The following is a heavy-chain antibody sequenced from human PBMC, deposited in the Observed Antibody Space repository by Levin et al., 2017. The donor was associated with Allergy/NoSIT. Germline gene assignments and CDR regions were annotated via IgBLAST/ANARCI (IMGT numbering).Heavy chain of an antibody. Sequence: PGGSLRLSCAASGFTFSDFWMHWVRQAPGKGLVWVSHVNNDGSSTYADSVKGRFTISRDNAKNTLYLQMNSLRAEDTAVYYCVRDSPNSRFDPWGQGILVTVSS. CDR1: GFTFSDFW. J-gene: IGHJ5*02. CDR2: VNNDGSST. V-gene: IGHV3-74*01. CDR3: VRDSPNSRFDP.